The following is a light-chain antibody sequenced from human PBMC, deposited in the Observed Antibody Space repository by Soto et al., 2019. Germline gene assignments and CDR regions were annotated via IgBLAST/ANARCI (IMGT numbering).Light chain of an antibody. CDR2: DAS. CDR1: QSVSSD. Sequence: IVVTQSPATLSVSPWERATLSCRASQSVSSDLAWYHQKPGQAPRLLIYDASNRATGIPARFSGSGSGTDFTLTISSLEPEDFAVYYCQQRSNWWTFGQGTKVDIK. CDR3: QQRSNWWT. V-gene: IGKV3-11*01. J-gene: IGKJ1*01.